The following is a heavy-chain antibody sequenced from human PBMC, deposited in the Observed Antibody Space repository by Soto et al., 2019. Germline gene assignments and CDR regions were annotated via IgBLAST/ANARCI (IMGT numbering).Heavy chain of an antibody. CDR3: ARAGYSSGWGEHDY. Sequence: KQSPTLSLTCAISGDSVSSISAAWNWIRQSPSRGLEWLGRTYYRSKWYNDYAVSMKSRITINPDTSKNQFSLHLNSVTPEDTAVYYCARAGYSSGWGEHDYWGQGTLVTVSS. J-gene: IGHJ4*02. V-gene: IGHV6-1*01. CDR2: TYYRSKWYN. CDR1: GDSVSSISAA. D-gene: IGHD6-19*01.